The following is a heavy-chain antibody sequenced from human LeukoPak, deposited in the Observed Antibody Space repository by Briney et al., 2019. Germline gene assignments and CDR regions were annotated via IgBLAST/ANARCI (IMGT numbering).Heavy chain of an antibody. D-gene: IGHD6-13*01. Sequence: ASVKVSCKASGYTFTGYYMHWVRQAPGQGLEWMGWINPNSGGTNYAQKFQGRVTMTRDTSISTAYMELSRLRSDDTAVYYCARESFSIAAADYWGQGTLVTVSS. V-gene: IGHV1-2*02. CDR2: INPNSGGT. J-gene: IGHJ4*02. CDR1: GYTFTGYY. CDR3: ARESFSIAAADY.